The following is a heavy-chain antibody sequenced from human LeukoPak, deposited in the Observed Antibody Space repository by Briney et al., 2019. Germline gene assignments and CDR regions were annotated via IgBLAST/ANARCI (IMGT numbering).Heavy chain of an antibody. Sequence: GGSLRLSCAASGFTFSSYAMSWVRQAPGKGLEWVSAISGSGGSTYYADSVKGRFTISRENSKNTLYLEMNSLRAEDTAVYYCARALYGGNPLVGYWGQGTLVTVSS. V-gene: IGHV3-23*01. CDR2: ISGSGGST. D-gene: IGHD4-23*01. CDR1: GFTFSSYA. CDR3: ARALYGGNPLVGY. J-gene: IGHJ4*02.